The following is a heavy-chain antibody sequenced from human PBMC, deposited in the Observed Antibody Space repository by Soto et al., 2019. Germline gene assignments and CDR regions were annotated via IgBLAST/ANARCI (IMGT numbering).Heavy chain of an antibody. V-gene: IGHV3-15*01. D-gene: IGHD3-3*01. J-gene: IGHJ6*02. CDR1: GFTFSNAW. CDR2: IKSKTDGGTT. Sequence: LRLSCAASGFTFSNAWMSWVRQAPGKGLEWVGRIKSKTDGGTTDYAAPVKGRFTISRDGSKNTLYLQMNSLKTEDTAVYYCTTDHSIAIFGVVIAPPSSAGYYGMDVWGQGTTVTVSS. CDR3: TTDHSIAIFGVVIAPPSSAGYYGMDV.